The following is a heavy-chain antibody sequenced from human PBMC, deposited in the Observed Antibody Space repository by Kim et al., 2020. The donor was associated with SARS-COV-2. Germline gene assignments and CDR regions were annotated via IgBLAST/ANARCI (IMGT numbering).Heavy chain of an antibody. CDR2: IYYRGSTSRGST. D-gene: IGHD3-10*01. CDR3: ATTLLWFGEFPPRYFDY. V-gene: IGHV4-39*01. CDR1: GGSISRSSYY. J-gene: IGHJ4*02. Sequence: SETLSLTCSVSGGSISRSSYYWAWIRQTPGKGLEWIGSIYYRGSTSRGSTYYNPSLRSRVTISGPTSNNQFSLRLSSVTAADTTLYYCATTLLWFGEFPPRYFDYWGRGILVTVSS.